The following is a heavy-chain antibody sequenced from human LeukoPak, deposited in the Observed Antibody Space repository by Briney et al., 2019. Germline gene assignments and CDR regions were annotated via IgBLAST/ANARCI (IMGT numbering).Heavy chain of an antibody. CDR2: INHSGST. CDR3: ARHAFLLRRNYYYYMDV. V-gene: IGHV4-34*01. D-gene: IGHD2-2*01. Sequence: SETLSLTCAVYGGSFSGYYWSWIRQPPGKGLEWIGEINHSGSTNYNPSLKSRVTISVDTSKNQFSLKLSSVTAADTAVYYCARHAFLLRRNYYYYMDVWGKGTTVTISS. CDR1: GGSFSGYY. J-gene: IGHJ6*03.